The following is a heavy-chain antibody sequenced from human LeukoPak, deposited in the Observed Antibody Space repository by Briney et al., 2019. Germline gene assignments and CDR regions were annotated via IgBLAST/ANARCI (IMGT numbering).Heavy chain of an antibody. J-gene: IGHJ5*02. V-gene: IGHV1-8*01. CDR2: MNPNSGNT. CDR1: GYTFTSYD. D-gene: IGHD5-12*01. CDR3: ARGNGGYDLDWFAP. Sequence: GASVKVSCKASGYTFTSYDINWVRQATGQGLEWMGWMNPNSGNTGYAQKFQGRVTMTRNTSISTAYMELSSLRSEDTAVYSGARGNGGYDLDWFAPGGREPLVTVSS.